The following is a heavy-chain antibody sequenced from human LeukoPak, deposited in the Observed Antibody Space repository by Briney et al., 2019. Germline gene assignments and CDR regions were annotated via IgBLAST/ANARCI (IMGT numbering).Heavy chain of an antibody. J-gene: IGHJ4*02. V-gene: IGHV1-18*01. D-gene: IGHD6-13*01. CDR3: ASPLLYSSTSLGHPRSDY. Sequence: ASVKVSCKASGYTFTSYGISWVRQAPGQGLEWMGWISAYNGNTNYAQKLQVRVTMTTDTSTSTAYMELRSLRSDDTAVYYCASPLLYSSTSLGHPRSDYWGQGTLVTVSS. CDR1: GYTFTSYG. CDR2: ISAYNGNT.